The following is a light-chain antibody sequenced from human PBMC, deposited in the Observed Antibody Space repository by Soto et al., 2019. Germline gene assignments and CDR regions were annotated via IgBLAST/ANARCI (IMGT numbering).Light chain of an antibody. CDR3: QLYGSSRPWT. J-gene: IGKJ1*01. Sequence: EIVLTQSPGTLSLSPGERATLSCRASQSVSSSYLAWYQQKPGQAPRLLIYGASSRATGIPDRFSCSGSGRDYTLIISRLEPEDFAVYYCQLYGSSRPWTFGQGTKVEIK. CDR1: QSVSSSY. V-gene: IGKV3-20*01. CDR2: GAS.